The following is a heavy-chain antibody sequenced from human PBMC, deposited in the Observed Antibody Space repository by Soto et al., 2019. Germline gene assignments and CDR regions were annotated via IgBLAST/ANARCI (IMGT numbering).Heavy chain of an antibody. Sequence: GGSLRLSCVASGFIFSNCWMYWVRQAPGMGLEWVAGISVSDAFIYYADSVRGRFSISRDASENILYLQMNSLRVDDTALYYCTRETVAGITGLDYWGPGTLVTVSS. V-gene: IGHV3-23*01. CDR2: ISVSDAFI. D-gene: IGHD1-20*01. J-gene: IGHJ4*02. CDR1: GFIFSNCW. CDR3: TRETVAGITGLDY.